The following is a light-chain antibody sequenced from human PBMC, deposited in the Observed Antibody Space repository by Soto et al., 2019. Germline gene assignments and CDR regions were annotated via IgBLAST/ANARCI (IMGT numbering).Light chain of an antibody. CDR2: GAS. CDR3: QQYISSPLKYN. J-gene: IGKJ2*01. V-gene: IGKV3-20*01. Sequence: EIVLTQSPGTLSLSPGERATLSCRASQSVSSSYLAWYQQKPGQAPRLLIYGASSRATGIPDRFSGSGSGTYFTLTISRLEPEAFAVYSCQQYISSPLKYNFGQGTKLEIK. CDR1: QSVSSSY.